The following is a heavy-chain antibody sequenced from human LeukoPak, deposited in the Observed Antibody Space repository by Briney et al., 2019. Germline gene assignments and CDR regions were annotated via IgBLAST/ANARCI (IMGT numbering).Heavy chain of an antibody. V-gene: IGHV3-11*04. CDR2: ISSSGSTI. CDR1: TSSGYY. CDR3: AELGITMIGGV. Sequence: TSSGYYWGWIRQPPGKGLEWVSYISSSGSTIYYADSVKGRFTISRDNAKNSLYLQMNSLRAEDTAVYYCAELGITMIGGVWGKGTTVTISS. J-gene: IGHJ6*04. D-gene: IGHD3-10*02.